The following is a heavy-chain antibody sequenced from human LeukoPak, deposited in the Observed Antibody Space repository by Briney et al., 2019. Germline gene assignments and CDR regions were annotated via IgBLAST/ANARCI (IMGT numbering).Heavy chain of an antibody. Sequence: PSETLSLTCAVYGGSFSGYYWSWIRQPPGKGLEWIGEINHSGSTNYNPSLKSRVTISVDTSKNQFSLKLSSVTAADTAVYYCARADISLLPQYYYYGMDAWGQGTTVTVSS. CDR3: ARADISLLPQYYYYGMDA. D-gene: IGHD2-15*01. V-gene: IGHV4-34*01. J-gene: IGHJ6*02. CDR1: GGSFSGYY. CDR2: INHSGST.